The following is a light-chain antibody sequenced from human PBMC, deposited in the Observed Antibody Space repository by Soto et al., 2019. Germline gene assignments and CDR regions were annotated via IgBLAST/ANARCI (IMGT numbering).Light chain of an antibody. Sequence: EIALTQSPATLSLSPGERATLSCRASQSVSRYLAWYQQKPGQAPRLLIYGASTRATGIPARFSGSGSGTEFTLTISSLQSEDFAVYYCQQYNDWPRTFGQGTKVDIK. CDR2: GAS. CDR1: QSVSRY. V-gene: IGKV3-15*01. CDR3: QQYNDWPRT. J-gene: IGKJ1*01.